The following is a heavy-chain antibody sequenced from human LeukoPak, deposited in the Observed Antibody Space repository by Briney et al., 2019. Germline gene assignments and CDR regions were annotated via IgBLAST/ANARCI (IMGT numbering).Heavy chain of an antibody. J-gene: IGHJ5*02. CDR2: INPSGGST. CDR1: GYTFTSYY. V-gene: IGHV1-46*01. CDR3: AREGLRFLDPDWFDP. D-gene: IGHD3-3*01. Sequence: ASVKVSCKASGYTFTSYYKHWVRQAPGQGLEWMGIINPSGGSTSYAQKFQGRVTMTRDTSTSTVYMELSGLRSEDTAVYYCAREGLRFLDPDWFDPWGQGTLVTVSS.